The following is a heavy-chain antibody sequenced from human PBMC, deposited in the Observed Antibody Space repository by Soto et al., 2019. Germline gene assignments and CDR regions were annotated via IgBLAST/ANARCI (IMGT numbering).Heavy chain of an antibody. D-gene: IGHD1-26*01. CDR1: RNTFTYSY. J-gene: IGHJ4*02. Sequence: QMQLLQSGAEVKKTGSSVTVSCKALRNTFTYSYLHWVRQAPGQALEWMGWITPFSGDAHYAQKFKDRVTITRDRSINTAYMQMSSLRSEDTAMYFCAGGGAGSGPFTWELPDHWRQGTLVTVSS. V-gene: IGHV1-45*02. CDR2: ITPFSGDA. CDR3: AGGGAGSGPFTWELPDH.